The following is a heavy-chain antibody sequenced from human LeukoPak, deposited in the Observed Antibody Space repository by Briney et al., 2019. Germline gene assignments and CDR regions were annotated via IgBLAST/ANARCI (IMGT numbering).Heavy chain of an antibody. CDR1: GYSFTSYL. CDR3: ARRVSSSGWFDP. J-gene: IGHJ5*02. D-gene: IGHD6-6*01. V-gene: IGHV5-10-1*01. Sequence: GESLKISCKGSGYSFTSYLISRVRQMPGKGLEWMGRIDPSDSYTNYSPSFQGHVTISADKSISTAYLQWGSLKASDTAMYYCARRVSSSGWFDPWGQGTLVTVSS. CDR2: IDPSDSYT.